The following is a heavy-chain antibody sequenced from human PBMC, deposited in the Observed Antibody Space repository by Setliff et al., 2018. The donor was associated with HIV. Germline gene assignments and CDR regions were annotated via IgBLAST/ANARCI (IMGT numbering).Heavy chain of an antibody. J-gene: IGHJ4*02. CDR3: ARDVMEWFGNYFDY. CDR2: INDSGSA. D-gene: IGHD3-3*01. CDR1: GGSFSSYY. Sequence: KTSETLSLTCAVYGGSFSSYYWNWIRQTPGKGLEWIGEINDSGSANYNPSLKSRVTISLDTSKNQFSLKLSAVTAADTAVYYCARDVMEWFGNYFDYWGQGTLVTVSS. V-gene: IGHV4-34*01.